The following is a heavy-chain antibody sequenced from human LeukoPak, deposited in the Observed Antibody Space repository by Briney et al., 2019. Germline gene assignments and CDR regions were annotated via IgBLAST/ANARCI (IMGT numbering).Heavy chain of an antibody. Sequence: ASVEVSCKASGYTFTSYYMHWVRQAPGQGLEWMGWISAYNGDTNYAQKLQGRVTMTTDTSTSTGYMELRSLRSDDTAVYYCARSYSSRWYGSDYWGQGTLVTVSS. D-gene: IGHD6-13*01. V-gene: IGHV1-18*04. CDR3: ARSYSSRWYGSDY. J-gene: IGHJ4*02. CDR1: GYTFTSYY. CDR2: ISAYNGDT.